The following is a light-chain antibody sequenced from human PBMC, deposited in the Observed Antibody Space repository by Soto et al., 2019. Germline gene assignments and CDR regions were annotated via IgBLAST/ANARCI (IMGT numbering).Light chain of an antibody. V-gene: IGKV3-20*01. J-gene: IGKJ1*01. CDR2: GAS. Sequence: EIVLTQSPGTLSLSPGERATLSCRASQRVTSSKLAWYQQKPGQATRLLIYGASFRATGIPEGFIGSGCGHDFTLTISRLEPEDFAVYHCRQYGSSTEWTFGQGTKVDIQ. CDR1: QRVTSSK. CDR3: RQYGSSTEWT.